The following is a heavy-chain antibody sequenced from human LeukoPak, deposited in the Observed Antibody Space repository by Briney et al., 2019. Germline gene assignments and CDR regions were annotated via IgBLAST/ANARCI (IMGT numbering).Heavy chain of an antibody. D-gene: IGHD3-16*02. CDR2: IYYSGST. CDR1: GGSISSYY. J-gene: IGHJ4*02. Sequence: SETLSLTCTVSGGSISSYYWSWIRQPPGKGLEWIGYIYYSGSTNYNPSLKSRVTISVDTSKNQFSLKLSSVTAADTAVYYCARELRGDYVWGSYRLDYWGQGTLVTVSS. CDR3: ARELRGDYVWGSYRLDY. V-gene: IGHV4-59*01.